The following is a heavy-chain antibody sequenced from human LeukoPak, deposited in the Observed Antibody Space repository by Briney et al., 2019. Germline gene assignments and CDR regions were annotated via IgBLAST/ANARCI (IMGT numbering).Heavy chain of an antibody. D-gene: IGHD3/OR15-3a*01. V-gene: IGHV3-11*01. CDR1: GFTFSDYY. CDR2: ISSSGSTI. J-gene: IGHJ4*02. Sequence: PGGSLRLPCAASGFTFSDYYMSWIRQAPGKGLEWVSYISSSGSTIYYADSVKGRFTISRDNAKNSLYLQMNSLRAEDTAVYYCARDDSWTGTTANFDYWGQGTLVTVSS. CDR3: ARDDSWTGTTANFDY.